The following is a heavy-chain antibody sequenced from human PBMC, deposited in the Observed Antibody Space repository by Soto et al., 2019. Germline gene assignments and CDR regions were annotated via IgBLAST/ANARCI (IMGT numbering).Heavy chain of an antibody. CDR3: ARHGGRIQLGDPYYYYGMDV. Sequence: SETLSLTCTVSGGSISSYYWSWIRQPPGKGLEWIGYIYYSGSTNYNPSLKSRVTISVDTSKNQFSLKLSSVTAADTAVYYCARHGGRIQLGDPYYYYGMDVWGQGTTVTVSS. CDR1: GGSISSYY. V-gene: IGHV4-59*08. J-gene: IGHJ6*02. CDR2: IYYSGST. D-gene: IGHD5-18*01.